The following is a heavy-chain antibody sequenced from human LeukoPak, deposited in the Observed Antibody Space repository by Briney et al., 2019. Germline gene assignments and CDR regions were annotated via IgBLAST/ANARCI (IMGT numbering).Heavy chain of an antibody. J-gene: IGHJ4*02. Sequence: GGSLRLSCAASGFTFSSYSMNWVRQAPGKGLEWVSSISSSSSYIYYADSVKGRFTISRDNSKNTLYLQMDSLRAEDTAVYYCAKDRRYCSSTSCYGDFDYWGQGTLATVSS. CDR3: AKDRRYCSSTSCYGDFDY. D-gene: IGHD2-2*01. V-gene: IGHV3-21*04. CDR1: GFTFSSYS. CDR2: ISSSSSYI.